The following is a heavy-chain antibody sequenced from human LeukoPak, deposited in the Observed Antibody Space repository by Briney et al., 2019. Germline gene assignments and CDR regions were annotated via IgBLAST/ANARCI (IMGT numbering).Heavy chain of an antibody. D-gene: IGHD3-22*01. CDR2: IYYSGST. J-gene: IGHJ3*02. CDR1: GGSISSGGYY. CDR3: ARVLRIVVVPIVDDAFDI. V-gene: IGHV4-31*03. Sequence: SETLSLTCTVSGGSISSGGYYWSWIRQHPGKSLEWIGYIYYSGSTYYNPSLKSRVTISVDTSKNQFSLKLSSVTAADTAVYYCARVLRIVVVPIVDDAFDIWGQGTMVTVSS.